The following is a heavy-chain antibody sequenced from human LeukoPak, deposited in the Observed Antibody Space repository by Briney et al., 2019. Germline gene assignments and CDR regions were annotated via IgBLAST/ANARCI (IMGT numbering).Heavy chain of an antibody. CDR1: GYTFTSYD. CDR2: MNPNSGNT. Sequence: ASVKVSCKASGYTFTSYDINWVRQATGQGLEWMGWMNPNSGNTGYAQKFQGRVTMTRNTSISTAYMELSSLRSEDTAVYYCARDKGYCSSISCPAYYMDVWGKGTTVTVSS. V-gene: IGHV1-8*01. D-gene: IGHD2-2*01. J-gene: IGHJ6*03. CDR3: ARDKGYCSSISCPAYYMDV.